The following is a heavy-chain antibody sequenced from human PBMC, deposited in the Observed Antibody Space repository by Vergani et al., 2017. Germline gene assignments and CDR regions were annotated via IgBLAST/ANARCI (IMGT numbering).Heavy chain of an antibody. D-gene: IGHD1-26*01. J-gene: IGHJ4*02. CDR3: AKDSHLWELLSWHYFDY. CDR2: ISYDGSNK. Sequence: QVQLVESGGGVVQPGRSLRLSCTASGFTFSSFAMHWVRQAPGKGLEWVAVISYDGSNKYYADSVKGRFTISRDNSKNTLYLQINSLRADDTAVYYCAKDSHLWELLSWHYFDYWGQGTLVTVSS. V-gene: IGHV3-30*18. CDR1: GFTFSSFA.